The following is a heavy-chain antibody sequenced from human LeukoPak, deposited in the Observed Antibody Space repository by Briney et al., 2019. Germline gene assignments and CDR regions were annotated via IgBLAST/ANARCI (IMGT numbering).Heavy chain of an antibody. V-gene: IGHV4-59*08. D-gene: IGHD3-3*01. J-gene: IGHJ4*02. CDR3: ARLRFLEWLSLEYYFDY. CDR2: IYYSGST. Sequence: GSLRLSCAASGFIFSSYAMNWVRQTPGKGLEWIGYIYYSGSTNYNPSLKSRVTISVDTSKNQFSLKLSSVTAADTAVYYCARLRFLEWLSLEYYFDYWGQGTLVTVSS. CDR1: GFIFSSYA.